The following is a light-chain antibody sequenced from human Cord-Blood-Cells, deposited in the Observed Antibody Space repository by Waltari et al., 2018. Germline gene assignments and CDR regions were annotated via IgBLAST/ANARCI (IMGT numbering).Light chain of an antibody. V-gene: IGLV3-25*03. Sequence: SYELTQPPSVSVSPGQTARITCSGEALPKQYAYWYQQKPGQAPRLFKYKDSERPSGIPERFSGASSGTTVTLTISGVQAEDEADYYCQSADSSGVVFGGGTKLTVL. CDR3: QSADSSGVV. J-gene: IGLJ3*02. CDR2: KDS. CDR1: ALPKQY.